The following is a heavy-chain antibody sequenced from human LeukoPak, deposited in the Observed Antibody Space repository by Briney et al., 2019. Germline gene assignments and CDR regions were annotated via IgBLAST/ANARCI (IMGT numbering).Heavy chain of an antibody. V-gene: IGHV4-38-2*02. J-gene: IGHJ6*03. CDR2: IYHGGST. Sequence: SETLSLTCTVSNYSLSSGYYWGWIRQSPGKGLEWIGSIYHGGSTYYNPSIRSRVIVSVDTSKNQFSLKLRSVTAAATAVYYCARRPRKLTYYYYYYYMDVWGKGTTVTISS. CDR1: NYSLSSGYY. D-gene: IGHD2-15*01. CDR3: ARRPRKLTYYYYYYYMDV.